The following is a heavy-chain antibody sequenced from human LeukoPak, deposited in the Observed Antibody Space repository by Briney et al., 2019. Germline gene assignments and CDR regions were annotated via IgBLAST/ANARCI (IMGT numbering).Heavy chain of an antibody. Sequence: SSETLSLPCSVSGGSIRSYYWSWIRQPPGKGLEWIGYIYYSGSTNYNPSLKSRVTISVDTSKNQFSLRLNSVTAADAAVYYCARSLSSIAARSLNYWGQGTLVTASS. J-gene: IGHJ4*02. CDR3: ARSLSSIAARSLNY. V-gene: IGHV4-59*01. D-gene: IGHD6-6*01. CDR2: IYYSGST. CDR1: GGSIRSYY.